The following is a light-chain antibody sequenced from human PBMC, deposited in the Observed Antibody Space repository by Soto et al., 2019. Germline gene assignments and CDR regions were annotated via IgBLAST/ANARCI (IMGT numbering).Light chain of an antibody. CDR3: QQLNSFPWT. CDR1: QGISSY. Sequence: IQLTQSPSSLSASVGDRVTITCRASQGISSYLAWYQQKPGKAPKLLIYAASTLQSGVPSRFSGSGSGKDFTLTIGSLQPEDFATYCRQQLNSFPWTFGQGTKVEIK. CDR2: AAS. J-gene: IGKJ1*01. V-gene: IGKV1-9*01.